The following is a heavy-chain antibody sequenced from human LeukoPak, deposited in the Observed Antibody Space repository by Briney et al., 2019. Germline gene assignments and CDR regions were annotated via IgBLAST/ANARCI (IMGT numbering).Heavy chain of an antibody. V-gene: IGHV1-2*02. CDR2: INPNSGGT. CDR1: GYTFTGYY. Sequence: ASVKVSCKASGYTFTGYYMHWVRQPPGQGLEWMGWINPNSGGTNYAQKFQGRVTMTRDTSISTAYMELSRLRSDDTAVYYCARPGATTGYSSGWYSYWGQGTLVTVSS. CDR3: ARPGATTGYSSGWYSY. D-gene: IGHD6-19*01. J-gene: IGHJ4*02.